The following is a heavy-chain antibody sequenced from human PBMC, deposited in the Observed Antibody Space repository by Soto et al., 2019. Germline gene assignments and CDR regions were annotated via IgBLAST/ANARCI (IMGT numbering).Heavy chain of an antibody. J-gene: IGHJ5*02. CDR2: IDSSGEK. CDR1: GLSITDSEMG. D-gene: IGHD3-16*01. CDR3: SRRPLGVAIQPWFDP. V-gene: IGHV2-26*01. Sequence: QVTLKESGPVLVKPTETLTLRCTVSGLSITDSEMGVSWIRQPPGQPLEWLAHIDSSGEKSYRTFLKSRLAISKETSKSQIVLNMTNMDPADKAHYFCSRRPLGVAIQPWFDPWGQGIPVTVSS.